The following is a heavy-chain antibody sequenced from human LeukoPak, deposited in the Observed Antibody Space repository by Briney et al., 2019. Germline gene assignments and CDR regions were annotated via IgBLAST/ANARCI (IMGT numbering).Heavy chain of an antibody. CDR3: AIVVVPANMDV. D-gene: IGHD2-2*01. CDR2: IIPILGIA. Sequence: SVKVSCKASGCTFSGYTISWVRQAPGQGLEWMGRIIPILGIANYAQKFQGRVTITADKSTSTAYMELSSLRSEDTAVYYCAIVVVPANMDVWGKGTTVTVSS. J-gene: IGHJ6*03. V-gene: IGHV1-69*02. CDR1: GCTFSGYT.